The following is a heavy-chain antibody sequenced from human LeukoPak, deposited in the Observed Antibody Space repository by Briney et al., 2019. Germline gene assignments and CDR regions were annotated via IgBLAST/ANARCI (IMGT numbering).Heavy chain of an antibody. CDR3: ARVFDGPITMIVVEGDAFDI. J-gene: IGHJ3*02. V-gene: IGHV4-31*03. Sequence: SQTLSLTCTVSGGSISNGGYYWSWIRQHPGKGLEWIGYIYYSGSTYYNPSLKSRVTISVDTSKNQFSLKLSSVTAADTAVYYCARVFDGPITMIVVEGDAFDIWGQGTMVTVSS. CDR1: GGSISNGGYY. D-gene: IGHD3-22*01. CDR2: IYYSGST.